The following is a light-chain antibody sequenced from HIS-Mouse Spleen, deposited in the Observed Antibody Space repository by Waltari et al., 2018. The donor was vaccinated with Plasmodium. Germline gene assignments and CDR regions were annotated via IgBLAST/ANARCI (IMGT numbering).Light chain of an antibody. CDR3: QQYNNWSFT. V-gene: IGKV3-15*01. CDR1: QKVSSN. J-gene: IGKJ3*01. CDR2: GAS. Sequence: IGMRRSLATLSGTQGEKAPLSGRASQKVSSNLAWYQQKPGQAPRPLIYGASTRATGIPARFSGSGSGTEFTLTISSLQSEDFAVYYCQQYNNWSFTFGPGTKVDIK.